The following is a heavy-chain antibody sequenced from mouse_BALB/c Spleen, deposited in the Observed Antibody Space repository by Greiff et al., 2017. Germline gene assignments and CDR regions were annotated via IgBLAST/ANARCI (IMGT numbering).Heavy chain of an antibody. D-gene: IGHD3-1*01. Sequence: VKLVESGAELAKPGASVKMSCKASGYTFTSYWMHWVKQRPGQGLEWIGYINPSTGYTEYNQKFKDKATLTADKSSSTAYMQLSSLTSEDSAVYYCARPAVGAMDYWGQGTSVTVSS. CDR2: INPSTGYT. CDR1: GYTFTSYW. J-gene: IGHJ4*01. V-gene: IGHV1-7*01. CDR3: ARPAVGAMDY.